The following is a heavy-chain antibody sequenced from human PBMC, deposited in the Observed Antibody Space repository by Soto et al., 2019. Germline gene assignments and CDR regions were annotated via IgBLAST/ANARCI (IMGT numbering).Heavy chain of an antibody. D-gene: IGHD2-21*01. V-gene: IGHV1-69*01. J-gene: IGHJ2*01. CDR2: IIPMLAAP. CDR1: GGSFRTYA. Sequence: QGQLVQSGAEVKKPGSSVKVSCKASGGSFRTYAINWVRQAPGQGLEWMGVIIPMLAAPTYAQKFQGRLTITADESTTTVYMELSSLTSEDTAVYYCARVGPPSPSVIWFFDFWGRGTLVTVSS. CDR3: ARVGPPSPSVIWFFDF.